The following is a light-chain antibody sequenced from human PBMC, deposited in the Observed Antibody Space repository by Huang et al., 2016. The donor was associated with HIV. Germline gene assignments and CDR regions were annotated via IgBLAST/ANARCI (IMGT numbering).Light chain of an antibody. J-gene: IGKJ5*01. CDR3: QQYNNWPPLIT. CDR1: QSVSSN. V-gene: IGKV3-15*01. CDR2: GAS. Sequence: EIVMTQSPATLSVSPGERATLSCRASQSVSSNLAWYPQKPGQAPRRLIYGASPRATGIPARFSGSGSGKEFTLTISSLQSEDFAVYYCQQYNNWPPLITFGQGTRLEIK.